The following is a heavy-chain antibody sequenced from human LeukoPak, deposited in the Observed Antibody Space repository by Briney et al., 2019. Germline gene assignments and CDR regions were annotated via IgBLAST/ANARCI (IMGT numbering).Heavy chain of an antibody. V-gene: IGHV3-20*04. CDR3: ARPRDLCSSSSCPSFDY. J-gene: IGHJ4*02. CDR1: GFTFDDYG. Sequence: GGSLRLSXAASGFTFDDYGMSWVRQVPGKGLEWVAGINWNNGKTNYADSVKGRFTISRDNAKNSLYLQMNSLRDEDTALYYWARPRDLCSSSSCPSFDYWGQGTLVSVSS. CDR2: INWNNGKT. D-gene: IGHD2-15*01.